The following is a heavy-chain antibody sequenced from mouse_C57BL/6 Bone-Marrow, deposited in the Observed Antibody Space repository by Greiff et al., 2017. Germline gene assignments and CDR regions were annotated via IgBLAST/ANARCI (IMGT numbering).Heavy chain of an antibody. CDR2: ISYDGSN. Sequence: ESGPGLVKPSQSLSLTCSVTGYSITSGYYWNWIRQFPGNKLEWMGYISYDGSNNYNPSLKNRISITRDTSKNQFFLKLNSVTTEDTATYYCAVNQLRLRMFAYWGQGTLVTVSA. D-gene: IGHD3-2*02. CDR3: AVNQLRLRMFAY. CDR1: GYSITSGYY. J-gene: IGHJ3*01. V-gene: IGHV3-6*01.